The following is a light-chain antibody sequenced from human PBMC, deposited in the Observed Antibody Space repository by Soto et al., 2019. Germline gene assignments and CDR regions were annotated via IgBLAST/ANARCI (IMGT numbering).Light chain of an antibody. Sequence: DIPMTQSPSTLSASVGDRVTITCRASQSISSWLAWYQQKPGKAPKLLIYDASSLESGVPSTFSGSGSGTEFTLTISSLQPDDFATYYCQQYNSYLWTFGQGTKVEIK. CDR1: QSISSW. CDR3: QQYNSYLWT. CDR2: DAS. V-gene: IGKV1-5*01. J-gene: IGKJ1*01.